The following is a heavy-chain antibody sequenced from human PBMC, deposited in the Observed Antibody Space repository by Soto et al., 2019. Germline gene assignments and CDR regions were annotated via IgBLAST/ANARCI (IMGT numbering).Heavy chain of an antibody. J-gene: IGHJ6*01. Sequence: PAETLSLTCTDSGGSISRCGFYWSWIRRNPGKGLERIGHIDYTGNTYYNPSLKSRLTMSVDTSKNQLSLKMSSVTAAETAVYYCARTRGARPRLDYGMDAWGQGTTGTV. CDR3: ARTRGARPRLDYGMDA. CDR2: IDYTGNT. D-gene: IGHD1-26*01. CDR1: GGSISRCGFY. V-gene: IGHV4-31*03.